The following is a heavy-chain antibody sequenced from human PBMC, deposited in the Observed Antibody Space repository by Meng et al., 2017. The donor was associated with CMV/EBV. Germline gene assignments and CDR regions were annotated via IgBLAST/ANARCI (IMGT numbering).Heavy chain of an antibody. CDR3: AREVDDYGDGWYFDL. J-gene: IGHJ2*01. Sequence: SGAEVKNPEASVKFSCKASGYTFTSYGISWVRQAPGQGLEWMGWISDYNGNTNYAQKLQGRVTMTTDTSTSTAYMELSSLRSEDTAVYYCAREVDDYGDGWYFDLWGRGTLVTVSS. CDR2: ISDYNGNT. V-gene: IGHV1-18*01. D-gene: IGHD4-17*01. CDR1: GYTFTSYG.